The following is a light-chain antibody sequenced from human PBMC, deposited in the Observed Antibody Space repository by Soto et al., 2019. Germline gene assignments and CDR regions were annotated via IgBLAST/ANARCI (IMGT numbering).Light chain of an antibody. CDR3: CSYAGSYYV. CDR2: DVS. Sequence: QSALTQPRSVSGSPGQSVTISCTGTSSDVGGYNYVSWYQQHPGKAPKLMIYDVSKRPSGVPDRFSGSKSGNTASLTISGLQDGDEADYYCCSYAGSYYVFGTGTKVTVL. CDR1: SSDVGGYNY. J-gene: IGLJ1*01. V-gene: IGLV2-11*01.